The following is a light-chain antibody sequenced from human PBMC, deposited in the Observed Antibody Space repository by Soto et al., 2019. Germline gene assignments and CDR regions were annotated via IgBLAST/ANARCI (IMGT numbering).Light chain of an antibody. CDR2: GAS. J-gene: IGKJ3*01. V-gene: IGKV3-15*01. CDR3: QQYNNWPSFT. Sequence: DIVMTQSPATLSVSPGERATLSCRASQSVSSKLAWYQQKPGQAPRLLVYGASTRATGIPARFSGSGSGTEFIITISSLQSEDFSLYYCQQYNNWPSFTFGPGTKVDIK. CDR1: QSVSSK.